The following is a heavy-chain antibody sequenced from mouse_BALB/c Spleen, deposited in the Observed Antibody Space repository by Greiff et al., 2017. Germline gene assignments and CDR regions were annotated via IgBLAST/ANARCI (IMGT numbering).Heavy chain of an antibody. CDR3: ARGGEPTTRDAMDY. J-gene: IGHJ4*01. D-gene: IGHD2-12*01. CDR1: GFSLTGYG. Sequence: VQLVESGPGLVAPSQTLSITCTVSGFSLTGYGVNWVRQPPGKGLEWLGMIWGDGSTNYNSALKSRLSISKNNSKSQVFLKMNSLQTDDTARYYCARGGEPTTRDAMDYWGQGTSVTVSS. V-gene: IGHV2-6-7*01. CDR2: IWGDGST.